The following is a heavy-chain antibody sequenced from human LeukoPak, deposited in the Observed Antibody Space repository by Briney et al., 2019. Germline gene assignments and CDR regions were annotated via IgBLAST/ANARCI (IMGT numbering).Heavy chain of an antibody. V-gene: IGHV1-69*04. D-gene: IGHD5-24*01. Sequence: ASVKVSCKASGGTFSSYAISWVRQAPGQGLEWMGRIIPILGIANYAQKFQGRVTITADKSTSTAYMELSSLRSEDTAVYYCARDRGDGYNPYYYYGMDVWGQGTTVTVS. CDR2: IIPILGIA. CDR1: GGTFSSYA. J-gene: IGHJ6*02. CDR3: ARDRGDGYNPYYYYGMDV.